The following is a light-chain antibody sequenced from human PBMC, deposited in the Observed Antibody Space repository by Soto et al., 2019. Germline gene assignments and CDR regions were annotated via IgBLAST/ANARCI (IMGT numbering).Light chain of an antibody. V-gene: IGKV3-15*01. CDR1: QSVSSN. Sequence: EIVMTQSPATLSVSPGERATLSCTASQSVSSNLAWYQQKPGQAPRLLIYGASTRATGIPARFSGSGSGTEFTLTISSLQSEDFAVYYCQQYNMWTGTFGPGTKVDI. CDR2: GAS. J-gene: IGKJ3*01. CDR3: QQYNMWTGT.